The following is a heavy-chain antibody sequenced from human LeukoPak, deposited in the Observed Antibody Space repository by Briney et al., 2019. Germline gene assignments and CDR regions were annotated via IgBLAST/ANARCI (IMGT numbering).Heavy chain of an antibody. V-gene: IGHV3-23*01. CDR3: AKDRNWNPDAFDI. Sequence: PGGSLRLSCAASGFIFNTYAMSWVRQAPGRGLEWVSTISGSDGSTYYADSVKGRFTISRDNSKNTLYLQMNSLRAEDTAVYYCAKDRNWNPDAFDIWGQGTMVTVSS. CDR1: GFIFNTYA. D-gene: IGHD1-1*01. CDR2: ISGSDGST. J-gene: IGHJ3*02.